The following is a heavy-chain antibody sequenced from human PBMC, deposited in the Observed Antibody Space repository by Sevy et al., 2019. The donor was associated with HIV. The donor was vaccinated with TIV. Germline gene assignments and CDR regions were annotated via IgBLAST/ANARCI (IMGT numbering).Heavy chain of an antibody. D-gene: IGHD3-3*01. V-gene: IGHV5-51*01. CDR3: AGRVEGFLEGLYRDAFDI. CDR1: GYSFTSYW. Sequence: GESLKISCKGSGYSFTSYWIGWVRQMPGKGLEWMGIIYPGDSDTRYSPSFQGQVTISADKSISTAYLQWSSLKASDTAMYYCAGRVEGFLEGLYRDAFDIWGQGTMVTVSS. J-gene: IGHJ3*02. CDR2: IYPGDSDT.